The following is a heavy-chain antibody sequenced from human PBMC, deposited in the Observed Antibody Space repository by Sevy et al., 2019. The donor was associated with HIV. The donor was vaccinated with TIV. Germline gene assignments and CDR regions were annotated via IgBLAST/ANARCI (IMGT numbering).Heavy chain of an antibody. CDR2: ISWNSGGI. Sequence: GGSLRLSCTASGFTFDDHAMHWVRQGPGKGLEWVSGISWNSGGIDYADSVKGRFTISRDNAKNSLYLQMNSLRPEDTALYVSAKGGPDYHYGMDVWGQGTTVTVSS. J-gene: IGHJ6*02. CDR1: GFTFDDHA. V-gene: IGHV3-9*01. CDR3: AKGGPDYHYGMDV.